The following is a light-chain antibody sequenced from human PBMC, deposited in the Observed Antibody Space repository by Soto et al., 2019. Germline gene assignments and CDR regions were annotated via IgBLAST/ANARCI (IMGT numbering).Light chain of an antibody. CDR2: DVS. CDR3: SSYTSSSTPYWV. Sequence: QSVLTQPASVSGSPGQSITISCTGTSSDVGGYNYVSWYQQHPGKAPKPMIYDVSNRPSGVSNRFSGSKSGNTASLTISGLQAEDEADYYCSSYTSSSTPYWVFGGGTKLTVL. V-gene: IGLV2-14*01. CDR1: SSDVGGYNY. J-gene: IGLJ3*02.